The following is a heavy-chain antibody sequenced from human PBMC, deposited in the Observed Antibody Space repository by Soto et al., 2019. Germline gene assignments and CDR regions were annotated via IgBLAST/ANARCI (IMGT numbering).Heavy chain of an antibody. CDR2: IIPIFGTA. CDR1: GGTFSSYA. Sequence: SVKVSCKASGGTFSSYAISWVRQAPGQGLEWMGGIIPIFGTANYAQKFQGRVTITADESTSTAYMELSSLRSEDTAVYYCARVVDCRYGICSFWFDSWGQGTLVTVS. D-gene: IGHD3-10*02. J-gene: IGHJ5*01. CDR3: ARVVDCRYGICSFWFDS. V-gene: IGHV1-69*13.